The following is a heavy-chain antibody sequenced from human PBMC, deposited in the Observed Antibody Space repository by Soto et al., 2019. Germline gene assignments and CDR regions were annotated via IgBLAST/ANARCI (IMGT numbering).Heavy chain of an antibody. J-gene: IGHJ4*02. V-gene: IGHV3-30-3*01. CDR2: ISYDGSNK. D-gene: IGHD2-8*01. CDR1: GFTFSSYA. Sequence: VQLVESGGGVVQPGRSLRLSCAASGFTFSSYAMHWVRQAPGKGLEWVAVISYDGSNKYYADSVKGRFTISRDNSKNTLYLQMNSLRAEDTAVYYCARVYCTNGVCSNYFDYWGQGTLVTVSS. CDR3: ARVYCTNGVCSNYFDY.